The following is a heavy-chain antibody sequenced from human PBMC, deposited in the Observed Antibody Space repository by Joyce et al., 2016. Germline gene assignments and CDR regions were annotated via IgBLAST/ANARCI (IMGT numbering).Heavy chain of an antibody. CDR3: ARGGKAYDYSMDV. CDR2: ISRDSAFI. CDR1: GLTFGTSS. J-gene: IGHJ6*02. V-gene: IGHV3-21*02. Sequence: EVQLVEAGGGLVRPGGYLEISCAASGLTFGTSSWSWFRQSPGKGLEWVSAISRDSAFIFFAASVRGRFTVSRDNAKNSLYLQMNSLRVEDTAVYFCARGGKAYDYSMDVWGQGTTVTVSS.